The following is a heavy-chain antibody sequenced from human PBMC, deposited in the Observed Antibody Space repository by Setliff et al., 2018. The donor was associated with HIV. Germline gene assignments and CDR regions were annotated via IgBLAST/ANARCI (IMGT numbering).Heavy chain of an antibody. D-gene: IGHD3-10*01. V-gene: IGHV4-61*09. J-gene: IGHJ3*02. CDR2: IHTSGST. CDR1: GYSISSGYY. Sequence: PSETLSLTCTVSGYSISSGYYWGWIRQPAGKGLEWIGHIHTSGSTKYNPSLKSRVTISVDTSKNQFSLKLSSVTAADTAVYYCARQSITMVRADIWGQGTMVTVSS. CDR3: ARQSITMVRADI.